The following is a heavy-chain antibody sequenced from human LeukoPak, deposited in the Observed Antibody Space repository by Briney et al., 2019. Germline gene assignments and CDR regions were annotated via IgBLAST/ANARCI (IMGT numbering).Heavy chain of an antibody. D-gene: IGHD6-19*01. CDR2: IIPIFGTA. V-gene: IGHV1-69*13. Sequence: SVKVSCKASGGTFSSYAISWVRQAPGRGLEWMGGIIPIFGTANYAQKFQGRVTITADESTSTAYMELSSLRSEDTAVYYCARYAGYSSGWTFDYWGQGTLVTVSS. J-gene: IGHJ4*02. CDR3: ARYAGYSSGWTFDY. CDR1: GGTFSSYA.